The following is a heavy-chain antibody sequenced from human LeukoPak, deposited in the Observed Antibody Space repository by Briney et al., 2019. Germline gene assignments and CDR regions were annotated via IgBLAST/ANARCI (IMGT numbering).Heavy chain of an antibody. Sequence: ESLKISCKASGYKFTNYWIGWVRQMPGKGLEWMGIIDPDDSQSAYSPSFEGQVTISVDKSIRTAYLQWSSLKASDTAVYYCARHHCSSTSCHHYYYYYMDVWGKGTTVTVSS. J-gene: IGHJ6*03. CDR3: ARHHCSSTSCHHYYYYYMDV. CDR1: GYKFTNYW. V-gene: IGHV5-51*01. CDR2: IDPDDSQS. D-gene: IGHD2-2*01.